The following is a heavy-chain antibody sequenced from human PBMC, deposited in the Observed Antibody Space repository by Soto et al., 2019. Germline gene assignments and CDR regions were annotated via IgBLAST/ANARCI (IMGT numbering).Heavy chain of an antibody. CDR2: IYYSGST. J-gene: IGHJ6*03. V-gene: IGHV4-59*01. Sequence: QVQLQESGPGLVKPSETLSLTCTVSGGSISSYYWSWIRQPPGKGLEWIGYIYYSGSTNYNPSLKSRVTISVDTSKNQFSLKLSSVTAADTAVYYCARGPPQYNWNAQEPDYYYYYMDVWGKGTTVTVSS. CDR3: ARGPPQYNWNAQEPDYYYYYMDV. D-gene: IGHD1-20*01. CDR1: GGSISSYY.